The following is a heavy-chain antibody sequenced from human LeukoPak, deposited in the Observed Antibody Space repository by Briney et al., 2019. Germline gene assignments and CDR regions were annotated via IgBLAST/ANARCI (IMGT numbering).Heavy chain of an antibody. Sequence: ASVKVSCKASGGTFSSYAISWVRQAPGQGLEWMGWISVYNGNTDYAQKFQGRVTMTTDTSTNTAYMELRSLRSDDTAVYYCAKAIVGTPFDYWGQGTLVTVSS. V-gene: IGHV1-18*01. CDR1: GGTFSSYA. D-gene: IGHD1-26*01. CDR3: AKAIVGTPFDY. J-gene: IGHJ4*02. CDR2: ISVYNGNT.